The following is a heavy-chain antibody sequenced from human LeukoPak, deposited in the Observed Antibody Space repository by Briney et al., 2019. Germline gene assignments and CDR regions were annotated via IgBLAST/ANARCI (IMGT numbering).Heavy chain of an antibody. CDR2: IYYSGST. D-gene: IGHD6-6*01. CDR1: GGSISSSSYY. V-gene: IGHV4-39*01. Sequence: PSETLSLTCTVSGGSISSSSYYWGWIRQPPGKGLEWIGSIYYSGSTYYNPSPKSRVTISVDTSKNQFSLKLSSVTAADTAVYYCARFARSSSSDIDYWGQGTLVTVSS. J-gene: IGHJ4*02. CDR3: ARFARSSSSDIDY.